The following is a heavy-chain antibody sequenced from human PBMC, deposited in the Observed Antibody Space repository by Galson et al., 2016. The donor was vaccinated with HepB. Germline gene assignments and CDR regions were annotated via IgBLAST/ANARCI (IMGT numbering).Heavy chain of an antibody. CDR3: ARVVAPMAAANRGFGS. D-gene: IGHD6-13*01. J-gene: IGHJ5*02. V-gene: IGHV3-21*01. Sequence: SLRLSCAASGFTFNMYTMTWVRQAPGKGLEWVSSITPGSTYTHFADSVKGRFTISRDDAENSLYLDMNSLRAEDTALYYCARVVAPMAAANRGFGSWGQGTQVVVSS. CDR1: GFTFNMYT. CDR2: ITPGSTYT.